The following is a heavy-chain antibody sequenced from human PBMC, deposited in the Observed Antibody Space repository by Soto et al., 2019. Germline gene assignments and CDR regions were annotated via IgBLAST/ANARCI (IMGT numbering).Heavy chain of an antibody. CDR3: ARTGEIRYSLQGFDY. J-gene: IGHJ4*02. Sequence: SETLSLTCAVHGGSFSGYYWSWIRQPPGKGLEWIGEINHSGSTNYNPSLKSRVTISVDTSKNQFSLKLSSVTAADTAVYYCARTGEIRYSLQGFDYWGQGTLVTVSS. CDR1: GGSFSGYY. V-gene: IGHV4-34*01. D-gene: IGHD3-9*01. CDR2: INHSGST.